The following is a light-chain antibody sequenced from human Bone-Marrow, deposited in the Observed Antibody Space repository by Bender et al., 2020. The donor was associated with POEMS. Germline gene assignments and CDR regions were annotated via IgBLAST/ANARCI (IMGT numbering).Light chain of an antibody. J-gene: IGLJ3*02. CDR2: EVT. Sequence: QSALTQPASVSGSPGQSITIPCTGTRSNVGSYNLVSWYQHHPGKAPKVLIYEVTKRPSGVSNRFSGSKSDNTASLTISGLQAEDEADYYCCSYAGDRNLVFGGGTKLTVL. V-gene: IGLV2-23*02. CDR1: RSNVGSYNL. CDR3: CSYAGDRNLV.